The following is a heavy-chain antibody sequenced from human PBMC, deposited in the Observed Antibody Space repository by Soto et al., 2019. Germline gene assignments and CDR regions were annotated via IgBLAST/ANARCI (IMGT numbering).Heavy chain of an antibody. CDR3: ATYPVAMATNKLKT. J-gene: IGHJ5*02. D-gene: IGHD5-12*01. Sequence: SVKVSCKASGGTFSSYAISWVRQAPGQGLEWMGGIIPIFGTANYAQKFQGRVTITADESTSTAYMELSSLRSEDTAVYYCATYPVAMATNKLKTWGQGTLVTVSS. CDR1: GGTFSSYA. CDR2: IIPIFGTA. V-gene: IGHV1-69*13.